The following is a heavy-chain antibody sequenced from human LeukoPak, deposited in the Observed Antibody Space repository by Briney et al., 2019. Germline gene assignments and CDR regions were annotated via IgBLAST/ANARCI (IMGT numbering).Heavy chain of an antibody. Sequence: GGSLRLSCAASGFTFSSYAMHWVRQAPGKGLEWVAVISYGGSNKYYADSVKGRFTISRDNSKNTLYLQMNSLRAEDTAVYYCASRPRGEKNYYGSGSYNYWGQGTLVTVSS. CDR2: ISYGGSNK. V-gene: IGHV3-30-3*01. D-gene: IGHD3-10*01. CDR3: ASRPRGEKNYYGSGSYNY. CDR1: GFTFSSYA. J-gene: IGHJ4*02.